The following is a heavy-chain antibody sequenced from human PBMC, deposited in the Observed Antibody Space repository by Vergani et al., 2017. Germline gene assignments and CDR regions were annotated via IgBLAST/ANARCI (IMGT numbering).Heavy chain of an antibody. CDR3: ARAPSCPVMVYATPLLDY. CDR2: ISAYNGNT. CDR1: GYTFTSYG. J-gene: IGHJ4*02. Sequence: QVQLVQSGAEVKKPGASVKVSCKASGYTFTSYGISWVRQAPGQGLEWMGWISAYNGNTNYAQKLQGRVTMTTDTSTSTAYMELRSLRSDDTAVYYCARAPSCPVMVYATPLLDYWGQGTLVTVSS. V-gene: IGHV1-18*01. D-gene: IGHD2-8*01.